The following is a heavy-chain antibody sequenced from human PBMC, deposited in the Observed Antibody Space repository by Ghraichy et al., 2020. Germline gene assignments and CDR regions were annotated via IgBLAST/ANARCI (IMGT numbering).Heavy chain of an antibody. Sequence: GGSLRLSCAASGFTFDDYAMHWVRQAPGKGLEWVSGISWNSGSIGYEDSVKGRFTISRDNAKTSLYLQMNSLRAGDTALFYCAQDSALGVGPDAFDIWGRGTMVTVSS. J-gene: IGHJ3*02. V-gene: IGHV3-9*01. CDR2: ISWNSGSI. CDR3: AQDSALGVGPDAFDI. CDR1: GFTFDDYA. D-gene: IGHD3-10*01.